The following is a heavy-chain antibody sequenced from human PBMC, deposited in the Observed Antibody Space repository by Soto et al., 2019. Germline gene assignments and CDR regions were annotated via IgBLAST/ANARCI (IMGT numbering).Heavy chain of an antibody. CDR1: GFTFSSYA. D-gene: IGHD3-3*01. CDR2: ISGSGGST. Sequence: GGSLRLSCAASGFTFSSYAMSWVRQAPGKGLEWVSAISGSGGSTYYADSVKGRFTISRDNSKNTLYLQMNSLRAEDTAVYYCAKGDVNDFWSGWADIFDYWGQGTLVTVSS. J-gene: IGHJ4*02. V-gene: IGHV3-23*01. CDR3: AKGDVNDFWSGWADIFDY.